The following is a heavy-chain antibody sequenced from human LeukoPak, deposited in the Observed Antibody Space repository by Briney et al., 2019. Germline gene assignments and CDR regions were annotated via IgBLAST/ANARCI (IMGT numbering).Heavy chain of an antibody. CDR2: INHSGST. CDR3: ARGNRYYYDSSGTDY. Sequence: SETLSLTCAVYGGSFCGYYWSWIRQPPGKGLEWIGEINHSGSTNYNPSLKSRVTISVDTSKNQFSLKLSSVTAADTAVYYCARGNRYYYDSSGTDYWGQGTLVTVSS. CDR1: GGSFCGYY. V-gene: IGHV4-34*01. D-gene: IGHD3-22*01. J-gene: IGHJ4*02.